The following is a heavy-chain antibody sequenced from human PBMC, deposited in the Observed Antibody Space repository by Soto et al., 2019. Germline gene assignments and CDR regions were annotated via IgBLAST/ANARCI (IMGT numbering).Heavy chain of an antibody. D-gene: IGHD6-19*01. CDR1: GYTLTNFD. Sequence: QVQLVQSGAEVKMPGASVKVSCKASGYTLTNFDISWVRQATGQGLEWMGWMDPKSGNADYAQKFQGRLTLTRNTSISTTYMELSCLTSDDTAVYYCATGRGWRDCWGQGTLVTVSS. CDR2: MDPKSGNA. J-gene: IGHJ4*02. V-gene: IGHV1-8*01. CDR3: ATGRGWRDC.